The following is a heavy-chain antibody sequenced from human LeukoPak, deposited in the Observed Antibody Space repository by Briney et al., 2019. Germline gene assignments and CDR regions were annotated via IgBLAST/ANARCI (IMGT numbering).Heavy chain of an antibody. CDR3: ARGIGYTIDY. Sequence: ASVKVSCKASGYTFTSYAVHWLRQPPGQRPEWMGWSAADNGNTKYSQDFQGRVSITRDTSASTAYMELSSLRSDDMAVYYCARGIGYTIDYWGQGTLVTVSS. CDR1: GYTFTSYA. J-gene: IGHJ4*02. CDR2: SAADNGNT. V-gene: IGHV1-3*02. D-gene: IGHD3-3*01.